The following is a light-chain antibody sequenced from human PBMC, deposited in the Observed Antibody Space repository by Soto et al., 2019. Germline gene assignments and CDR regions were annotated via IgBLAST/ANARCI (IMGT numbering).Light chain of an antibody. Sequence: QSALTQPASVSGSPGQSITISCTGTSSDVGNYKYVSWYQQHPGKAPKLMIYEVTRRPSGVPDRFSGSKSGNTASLTVSGLLPEDEADYYCASYAGGNQVFGTGTKVTVL. V-gene: IGLV2-8*01. CDR1: SSDVGNYKY. CDR2: EVT. CDR3: ASYAGGNQV. J-gene: IGLJ1*01.